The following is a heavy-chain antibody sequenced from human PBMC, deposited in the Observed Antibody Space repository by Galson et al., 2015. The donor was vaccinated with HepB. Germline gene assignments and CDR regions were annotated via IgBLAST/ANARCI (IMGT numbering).Heavy chain of an antibody. D-gene: IGHD6-19*01. CDR1: GGSFSGYY. J-gene: IGHJ4*02. Sequence: SETLSLTCAVYGGSFSGYYWSWIRQPPGKGLEWIGEINHSGSTNYNPSLKSRVTISVDTSKNQFSLKLSSVTAADTAVYYCARAPQQWLVPNAGFDYWGQGTLVTVSS. CDR2: INHSGST. V-gene: IGHV4-34*01. CDR3: ARAPQQWLVPNAGFDY.